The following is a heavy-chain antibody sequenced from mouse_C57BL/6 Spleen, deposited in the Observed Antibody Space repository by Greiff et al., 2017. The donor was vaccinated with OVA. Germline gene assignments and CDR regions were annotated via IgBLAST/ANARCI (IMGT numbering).Heavy chain of an antibody. V-gene: IGHV5-17*01. CDR3: ARRLRAMDY. Sequence: EVKLVESGGGLVKPGGSLKLSCAASGFTFSDYGMHWVRQAPEKGLEWIAYISSDSSTIYYADTMKGQFTISRDNANNTLFLQMTGLRSEDTAMYYCARRLRAMDYQGQGTSVTVSS. CDR2: ISSDSSTI. J-gene: IGHJ4*01. CDR1: GFTFSDYG.